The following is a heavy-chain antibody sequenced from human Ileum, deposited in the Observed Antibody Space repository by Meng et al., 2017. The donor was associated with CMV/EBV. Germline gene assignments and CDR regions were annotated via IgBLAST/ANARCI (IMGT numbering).Heavy chain of an antibody. CDR3: AKDKGGRITGTTGWFDP. D-gene: IGHD1-7*01. CDR1: FSFDDYT. V-gene: IGHV3-43*01. Sequence: FSFDDYTMQWVSQAPGKGLEWVSLISWDGGSTYYADSVKGRFTISRDNSKNSLYLQMNSLRTEDTALYYCAKDKGGRITGTTGWFDPWGQGTLVTVSS. CDR2: ISWDGGST. J-gene: IGHJ5*02.